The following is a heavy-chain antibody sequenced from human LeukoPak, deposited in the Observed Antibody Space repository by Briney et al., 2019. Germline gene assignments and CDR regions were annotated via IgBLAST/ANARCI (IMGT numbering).Heavy chain of an antibody. CDR3: AGPVRGIIDYGMDV. Sequence: TGGSLRLSCAASGFMFSTYGMHWVRQAPGKGPEWVAVIWNDGSNKYHADSVKGRFTISRDNSKNTLYLQMNSLRAEDTAVYYCAGPVRGIIDYGMDVWGKGTTVTVSS. V-gene: IGHV3-33*01. J-gene: IGHJ6*04. D-gene: IGHD3-10*02. CDR1: GFMFSTYG. CDR2: IWNDGSNK.